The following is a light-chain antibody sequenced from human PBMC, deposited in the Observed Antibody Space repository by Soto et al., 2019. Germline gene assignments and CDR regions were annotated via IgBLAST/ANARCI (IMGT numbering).Light chain of an antibody. Sequence: EIVLTQSPATLSSFPGDRATLYCRASQSLIKNLAWYQQKPGQTPRLLIYGVSNRAAGIPARFSGSGSETEFTLTIRSLQSEDSALYDCHQYNNWPWTCGQGTKV. J-gene: IGKJ1*01. CDR3: HQYNNWPWT. CDR2: GVS. CDR1: QSLIKN. V-gene: IGKV3D-15*01.